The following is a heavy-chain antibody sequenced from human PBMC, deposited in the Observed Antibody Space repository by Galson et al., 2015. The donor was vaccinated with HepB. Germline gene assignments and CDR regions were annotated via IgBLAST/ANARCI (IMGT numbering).Heavy chain of an antibody. Sequence: SVKVSCKASGYTFTSYGISWVRQAPGQGLEWMGWISAYNGNTNYAQKLQGRVTMTTDTSTSTAYMELRSLRSDDTAVYYCARQSGTFLELPYYMDVWGKGTTVTVSS. CDR1: GYTFTSYG. V-gene: IGHV1-18*01. CDR3: ARQSGTFLELPYYMDV. CDR2: ISAYNGNT. D-gene: IGHD1-7*01. J-gene: IGHJ6*03.